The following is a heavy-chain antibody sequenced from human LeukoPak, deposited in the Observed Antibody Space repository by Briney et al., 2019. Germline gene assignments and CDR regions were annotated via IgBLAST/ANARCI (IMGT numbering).Heavy chain of an antibody. D-gene: IGHD2-15*01. CDR2: ISGDGGST. Sequence: PGGSLRLSCAASGFTFDDYAMHWVRQALGKGLEWVSLISGDGGSTYYADSVKGRFTISRDNSKNSLYLQMNSLRTEDTALYYCAKDALGYRSGGSCPIWGQGTMVTVSS. CDR1: GFTFDDYA. J-gene: IGHJ3*02. V-gene: IGHV3-43*02. CDR3: AKDALGYRSGGSCPI.